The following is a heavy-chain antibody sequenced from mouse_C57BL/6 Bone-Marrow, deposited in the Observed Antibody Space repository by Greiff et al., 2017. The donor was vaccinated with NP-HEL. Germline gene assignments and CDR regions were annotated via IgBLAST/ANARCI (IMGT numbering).Heavy chain of an antibody. CDR3: AKMGIRSYFDY. CDR1: GYTFTSYW. J-gene: IGHJ2*01. Sequence: QVQLQQPGAELVMPGASVKLSCKASGYTFTSYWMHWVKQRPGQGLEWIGEIDPSDSYTNYNQKFKGKSTLTVDKSSSTAYMQLSSLTSEDSAVYYCAKMGIRSYFDYWGQGTTHTVSS. V-gene: IGHV1-69*01. CDR2: IDPSDSYT. D-gene: IGHD2-3*01.